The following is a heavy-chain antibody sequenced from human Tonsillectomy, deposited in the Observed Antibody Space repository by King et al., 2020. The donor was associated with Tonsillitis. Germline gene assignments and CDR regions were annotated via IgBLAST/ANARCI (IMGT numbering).Heavy chain of an antibody. CDR1: GFPLSTSGVG. CDR2: LYWDDDN. J-gene: IGHJ4*02. V-gene: IGHV2-5*02. D-gene: IGHD4-17*01. CDR3: AHGTVTTTPADS. Sequence: TLKESGPTLVKPTQTLTLTCTFSGFPLSTSGVGVGCIRQPPGKALEWLALLYWDDDNSDSPYLKSRLTIPKDTAKTQVDLTMTNMDPVYTATYYCAHGTVTTTPADSWGQGTLVTVSS.